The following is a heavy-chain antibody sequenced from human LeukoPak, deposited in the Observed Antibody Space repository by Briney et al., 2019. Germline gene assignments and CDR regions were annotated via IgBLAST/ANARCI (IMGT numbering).Heavy chain of an antibody. V-gene: IGHV4-39*07. J-gene: IGHJ4*02. CDR3: AAGRGNAVGATAY. Sequence: SETLSLTCTVSGGSISSSSYYWGWIRQPPGKGLEWIGSIYYSGSTYYNPSLKSRVTISVDTSKNQFSLKLSSVTAADTAVYYCAAGRGNAVGATAYWGQGTLVTVSS. D-gene: IGHD1-26*01. CDR2: IYYSGST. CDR1: GGSISSSSYY.